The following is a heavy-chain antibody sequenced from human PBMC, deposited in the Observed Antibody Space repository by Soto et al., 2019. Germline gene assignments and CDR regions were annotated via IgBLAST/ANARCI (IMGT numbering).Heavy chain of an antibody. CDR2: IYYSGST. Sequence: PSVTRALTCPFSDGSLSRSRDYWGGIRQTPGKGLEWIGSIYYSGSTYYNPSLKSRVTISVDTSKNQFSLKLSSVTAAYTAVYYCARGNSSSWPDWGQGTLVPFSS. V-gene: IGHV4-39*01. D-gene: IGHD6-13*01. J-gene: IGHJ4*02. CDR1: DGSLSRSRDY. CDR3: ARGNSSSWPD.